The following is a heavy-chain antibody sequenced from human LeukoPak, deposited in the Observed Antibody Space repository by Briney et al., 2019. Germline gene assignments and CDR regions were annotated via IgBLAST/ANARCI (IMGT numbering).Heavy chain of an antibody. D-gene: IGHD6-13*01. CDR1: GLTFSSYE. V-gene: IGHV3-23*01. CDR3: AKPQYDSSWYYFDY. J-gene: IGHJ4*02. CDR2: ISGNGVST. Sequence: GGSLRLSCAASGLTFSSYEMSWVRQAPGKGLEWVSTISGNGVSTYYANSVKGRFTISRDNSKNTLWLQMNSPRAEDTALYYCAKPQYDSSWYYFDYWGQGTLVTVSS.